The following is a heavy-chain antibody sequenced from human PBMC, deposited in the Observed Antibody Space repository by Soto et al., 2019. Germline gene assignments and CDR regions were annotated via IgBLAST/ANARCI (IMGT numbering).Heavy chain of an antibody. J-gene: IGHJ6*02. CDR1: GFTFSSYG. CDR2: ISYDGSNK. CDR3: AKDSGKDLGYYYYYYGMDV. V-gene: IGHV3-30*18. Sequence: GGSLRLSCAASGFTFSSYGMHWVRQAPGKGLEWVAVISYDGSNKYYADSVKGRFTISRDNSKNTLYLQMNSLRAEDTAVYYCAKDSGKDLGYYYYYYGMDVWGQGTTVTVSS.